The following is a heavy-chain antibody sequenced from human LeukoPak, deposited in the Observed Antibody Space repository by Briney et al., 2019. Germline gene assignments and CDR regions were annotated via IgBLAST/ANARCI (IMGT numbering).Heavy chain of an antibody. CDR2: IYTSGST. CDR3: ARGPGYSSSWFSNWFDP. D-gene: IGHD6-13*01. J-gene: IGHJ5*02. Sequence: PSETLSLTCTVSGGSISSGSYYWSWIRQPAGKGLEWIGRIYTSGSTNYNPSLKSRVTISVDTSKNQFSLKLSSVTAADTAVYYCARGPGYSSSWFSNWFDPWGQGTLVTVSS. CDR1: GGSISSGSYY. V-gene: IGHV4-61*02.